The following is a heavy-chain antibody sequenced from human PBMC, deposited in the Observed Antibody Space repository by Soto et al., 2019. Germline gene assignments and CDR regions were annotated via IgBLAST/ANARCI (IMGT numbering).Heavy chain of an antibody. CDR1: GYSFTGYW. D-gene: IGHD3-10*01. Sequence: DVQLVQSGAEVKKPGESLRISCKGSGYSFTGYWITWVRQMPGKGLEWMGRIEPSDSYISYSPSFQGHVTISADKSISTAYLQWSSLKASDTAMYYCARLEYVSGSYHFDYWGQGTLVTVSS. J-gene: IGHJ4*02. CDR3: ARLEYVSGSYHFDY. V-gene: IGHV5-10-1*01. CDR2: IEPSDSYI.